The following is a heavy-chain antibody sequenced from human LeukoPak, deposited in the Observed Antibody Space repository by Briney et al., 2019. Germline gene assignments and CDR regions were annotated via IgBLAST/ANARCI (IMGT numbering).Heavy chain of an antibody. D-gene: IGHD4-17*01. CDR3: ARDSDYGKLNFDY. Sequence: PGGSLRLSCAASGFTFSSYWMSWVRQAPGKGLEWVANIKQDGSEKYYVDSVKGRFTISRDNAKNSLYLQMNSLRAEDTAVYYCARDSDYGKLNFDYWGQGTLVTVSS. CDR1: GFTFSSYW. J-gene: IGHJ4*02. CDR2: IKQDGSEK. V-gene: IGHV3-7*01.